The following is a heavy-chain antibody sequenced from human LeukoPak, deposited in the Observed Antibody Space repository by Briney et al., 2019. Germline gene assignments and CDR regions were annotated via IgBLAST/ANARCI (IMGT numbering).Heavy chain of an antibody. CDR3: ARGPRTYYYGSGSYYKAKTSLDY. D-gene: IGHD3-10*01. J-gene: IGHJ4*02. CDR2: INHSGST. Sequence: VKPSQTLSLTCTVSGGSISSGSYYWSWIRQPAGKGLEWIGEINHSGSTNYNPSLKSRVTISVDTSKNQFSLKLSSVIAADTAVYYCARGPRTYYYGSGSYYKAKTSLDYWGQGTLVTVSS. V-gene: IGHV4-61*09. CDR1: GGSISSGSYY.